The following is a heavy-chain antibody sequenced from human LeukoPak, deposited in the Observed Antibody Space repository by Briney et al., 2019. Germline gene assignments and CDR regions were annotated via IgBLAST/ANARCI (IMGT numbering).Heavy chain of an antibody. V-gene: IGHV1-69*04. CDR3: ARGSIAAAALFQH. CDR1: GGTFSSYA. D-gene: IGHD6-13*01. CDR2: IIPILGIA. Sequence: SVKVSCKASGGTFSSYAISWVRQAPGQGLEWTGRIIPILGIANYAQKFQGRVTITADKSTSTAYMELSSLRFEDTAVYYCARGSIAAAALFQHWGQGTLVTVSS. J-gene: IGHJ1*01.